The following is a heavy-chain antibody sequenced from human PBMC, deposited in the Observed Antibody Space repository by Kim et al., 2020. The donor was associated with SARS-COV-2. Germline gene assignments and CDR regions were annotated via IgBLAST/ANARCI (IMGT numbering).Heavy chain of an antibody. CDR1: GFTFTYAW. V-gene: IGHV3-15*01. D-gene: IGHD3-10*01. Sequence: GGSLRLSCAASGFTFTYAWMHWVRQAPGKGLEWVGRIKSKKDGETTDNAAPVKGRFTISRDDSKNTLFLQMNSLKTEDTAVYYCSKGGPEGNYYDYWGQGTLVTVSS. J-gene: IGHJ4*02. CDR2: IKSKKDGETT. CDR3: SKGGPEGNYYDY.